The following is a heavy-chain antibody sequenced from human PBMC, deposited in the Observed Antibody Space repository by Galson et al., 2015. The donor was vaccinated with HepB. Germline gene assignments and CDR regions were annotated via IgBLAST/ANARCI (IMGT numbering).Heavy chain of an antibody. V-gene: IGHV1-69*13. J-gene: IGHJ6*03. Sequence: SVKVSCKASGGTFSSYAISWVRQAPGQGLEWMGGIIPIFGAANYAQKFQGRVTITADDSTTTAYMELSSLRSEDTAVYYCARDSPDIVVVGSDYYMDVWGQGTTVTVSS. D-gene: IGHD2-2*01. CDR2: IIPIFGAA. CDR1: GGTFSSYA. CDR3: ARDSPDIVVVGSDYYMDV.